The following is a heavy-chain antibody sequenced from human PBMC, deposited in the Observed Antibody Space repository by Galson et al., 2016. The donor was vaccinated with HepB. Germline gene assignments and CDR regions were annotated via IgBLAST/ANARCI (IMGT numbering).Heavy chain of an antibody. CDR2: ISTTSSAI. Sequence: SLRLSCAASGFTFSSYAMSWFRQAPGKALEWVSYISTTSSAIYYADSVKGRFTISRDNSKNTVFLEMNSLRAEDTAVYYCGTESYLKGHSIVVAAPSQTWGRGTLVTVSS. CDR1: GFTFSSYA. J-gene: IGHJ5*02. CDR3: GTESYLKGHSIVVAAPSQT. D-gene: IGHD2-15*01. V-gene: IGHV3-48*01.